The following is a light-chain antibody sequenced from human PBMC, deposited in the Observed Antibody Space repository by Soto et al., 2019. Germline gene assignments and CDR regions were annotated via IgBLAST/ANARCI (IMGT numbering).Light chain of an antibody. CDR3: QQYNTYPWR. V-gene: IGKV1-5*01. Sequence: DIQMTQSPSTLSASVGDRVTITCRASQSFSTWLAWYQQKPGKAPNLLIYDASSLESGVPSRFSGSGSGEEFPRSISSVQPDYFATYYCQQYNTYPWRFGQGTKVGIK. CDR1: QSFSTW. CDR2: DAS. J-gene: IGKJ1*01.